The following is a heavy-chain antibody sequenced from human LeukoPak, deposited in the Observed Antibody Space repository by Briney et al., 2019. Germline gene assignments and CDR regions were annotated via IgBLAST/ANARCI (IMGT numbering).Heavy chain of an antibody. Sequence: SETLSLTCTVSGGSISSSSYYWGWIRQPPGKGLEWIGTIYYSGSTYYNPSLKSRVTISVDTSKNQFSLKLSSVTAADTAVYYCARTLAPRSSGWYRYWGQGTLVTVSS. CDR1: GGSISSSSYY. J-gene: IGHJ4*02. CDR3: ARTLAPRSSGWYRY. CDR2: IYYSGST. D-gene: IGHD6-19*01. V-gene: IGHV4-39*07.